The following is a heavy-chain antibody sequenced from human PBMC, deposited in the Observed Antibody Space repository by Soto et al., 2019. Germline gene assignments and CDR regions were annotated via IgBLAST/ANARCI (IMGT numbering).Heavy chain of an antibody. J-gene: IGHJ3*02. CDR2: IYYSGST. D-gene: IGHD3-9*01. CDR3: ARRVLRYFVANAFDI. CDR1: GGSISSSSYY. Sequence: QLQLQESGPGLVKPSETLSLTCTVSGGSISSSSYYWGWIRQPPGKGLEWIGSIYYSGSTYYNPSLKSRVTISVDTSKNQFSLKLSSVTAADTAVYYCARRVLRYFVANAFDIWGQGTMVTVSS. V-gene: IGHV4-39*01.